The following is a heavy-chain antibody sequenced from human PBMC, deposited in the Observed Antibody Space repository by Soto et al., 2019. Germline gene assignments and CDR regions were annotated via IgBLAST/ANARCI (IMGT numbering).Heavy chain of an antibody. CDR1: GFTFNSYA. CDR3: ARFHTGYSSGYDAFDI. V-gene: IGHV3-23*01. CDR2: VSSSGSTT. D-gene: IGHD6-19*01. J-gene: IGHJ3*02. Sequence: PGGSLRLSCAASGFTFNSYAMIWVRQAPGKGLEWVSTVSSSGSTTYYADSVKGRFTISRHNSKNTLYLQMNSLRAEDTAVYYCARFHTGYSSGYDAFDIWGQGTMVTVSS.